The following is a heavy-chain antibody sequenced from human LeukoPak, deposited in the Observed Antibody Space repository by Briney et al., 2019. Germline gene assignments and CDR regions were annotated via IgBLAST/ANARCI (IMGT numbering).Heavy chain of an antibody. J-gene: IGHJ6*02. Sequence: ASVNVSCKASGYTFTSYYMHWVRQAPGQGLEWMGIINPSGGSTSYAQKFQGRVTMTRDTSTSTVYMELSSLRSEDTAVYYCARVERFLEWLFSYYYYGMDVWGQGTTVTVSS. CDR3: ARVERFLEWLFSYYYYGMDV. V-gene: IGHV1-46*01. CDR2: INPSGGST. CDR1: GYTFTSYY. D-gene: IGHD3-3*01.